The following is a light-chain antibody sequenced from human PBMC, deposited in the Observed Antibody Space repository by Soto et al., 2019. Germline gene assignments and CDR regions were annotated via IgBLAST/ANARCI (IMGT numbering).Light chain of an antibody. CDR2: EGS. CDR3: CSYAGSNTLR. J-gene: IGLJ3*02. CDR1: SSDVGTYNL. Sequence: QSALTQPASVSGSPGQSITISCTGTSSDVGTYNLVSWYQQHPGKAPKLMIYEGSKRPSGVSNRFSGSKSGNTASLTISGLQAEDEADYYCCSYAGSNTLRFGGGTKVTVL. V-gene: IGLV2-23*01.